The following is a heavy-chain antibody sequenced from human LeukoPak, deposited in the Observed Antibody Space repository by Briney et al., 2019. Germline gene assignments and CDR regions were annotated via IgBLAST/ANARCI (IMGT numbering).Heavy chain of an antibody. V-gene: IGHV4-59*01. CDR2: IFYSGSS. CDR1: GASINHKY. CDR3: ASYYCGSGCYYFDQ. J-gene: IGHJ4*02. Sequence: SETLSLTCTVSGASINHKYWSWIRQPPGKGLEWIGYIFYSGSSNYNPSLKSRVTISVDTSKNQFSLKLNSVTAADTAVYYSASYYCGSGCYYFDQWGPGTLVTVSS. D-gene: IGHD2-21*02.